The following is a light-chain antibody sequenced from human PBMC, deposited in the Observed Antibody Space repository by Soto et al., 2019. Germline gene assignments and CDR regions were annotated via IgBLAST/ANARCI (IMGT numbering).Light chain of an antibody. CDR1: SSDVGSHNL. Sequence: QSALTQPASVSGSPGQSITISCTGTSSDVGSHNLVSWYQQHPGPAPKLLIYEVSKRPLGVSARFSASKSGNTASLTISGLQAEDEADYYCGSYVGSRAVFGGGTQLTVL. J-gene: IGLJ7*01. CDR3: GSYVGSRAV. CDR2: EVS. V-gene: IGLV2-23*02.